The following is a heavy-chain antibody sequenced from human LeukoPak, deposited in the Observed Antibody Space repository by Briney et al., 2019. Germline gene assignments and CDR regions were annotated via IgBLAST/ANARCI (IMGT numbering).Heavy chain of an antibody. J-gene: IGHJ4*02. Sequence: PGGSLRLSFSVSGFTFSTYVMHLVRQAPGKGLEYVSAISSNGDNTYYADSVKGRFTISRDNSKNTLYLQMSSLRADDTAVYYCVRGTGYWGQGTLVTVSS. CDR1: GFTFSTYV. CDR3: VRGTGY. CDR2: ISSNGDNT. V-gene: IGHV3-64D*06.